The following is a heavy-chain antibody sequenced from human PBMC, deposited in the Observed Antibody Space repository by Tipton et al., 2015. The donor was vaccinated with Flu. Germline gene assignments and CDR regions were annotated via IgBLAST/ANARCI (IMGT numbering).Heavy chain of an antibody. CDR1: GFTFSSYA. J-gene: IGHJ6*02. V-gene: IGHV3-23*04. Sequence: VQLVQSGGGVVPPGRSLRLSCAASGFTFSSYAMSWVRQAPGKGLEWVSAISGSGGSTYYADSVKGRFTISRDNSKNTLYLQMNSLRAEDTAVYYCAKLRSLIAAAGTTTRGGMDVWGQGTTVTVSS. D-gene: IGHD6-13*01. CDR2: ISGSGGST. CDR3: AKLRSLIAAAGTTTRGGMDV.